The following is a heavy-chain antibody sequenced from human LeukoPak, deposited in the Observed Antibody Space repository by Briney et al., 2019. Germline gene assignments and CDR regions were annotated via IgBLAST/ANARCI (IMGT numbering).Heavy chain of an antibody. D-gene: IGHD4-11*01. V-gene: IGHV4-34*01. CDR3: AREVTTSWTYYYYYYMDV. J-gene: IGHJ6*03. CDR2: INHSGST. CDR1: GRSFSGYY. Sequence: SETLSLTCAVYGRSFSGYYWSWIRQPPGKGLEWIGEINHSGSTNYNPSLKSRVTISVDTSKNQFSLKLSSVTAADTAVYYCAREVTTSWTYYYYYYMDVWGKGTTVTVSS.